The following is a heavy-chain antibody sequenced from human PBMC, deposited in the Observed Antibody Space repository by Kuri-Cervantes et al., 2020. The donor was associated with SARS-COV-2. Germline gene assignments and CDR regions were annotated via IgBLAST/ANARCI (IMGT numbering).Heavy chain of an antibody. CDR2: IKNKIDGGTT. CDR1: GFTFSNVW. V-gene: IGHV3-15*01. J-gene: IGHJ4*02. CDR3: TTDRLLDIRTFDY. Sequence: GESLKISCAASGFTFSNVWMSWVRQAPGKGLEWVGRIKNKIDGGTTDYAAPVKGKFTVSRDDSKNTLYLQMNSLKTEDTAVYYCTTDRLLDIRTFDYWGQGTLVTVSS. D-gene: IGHD2-2*03.